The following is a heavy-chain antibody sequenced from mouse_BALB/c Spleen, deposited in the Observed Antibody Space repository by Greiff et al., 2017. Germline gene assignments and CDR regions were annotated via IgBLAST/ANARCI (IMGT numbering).Heavy chain of an antibody. CDR3: ASYDYDDAMDY. Sequence: VKLMESGGGLVQPGGSLKLSCAASGFTFSSYTMSWVRQTPEKRLEWVAYISNGGGSTYYPDTVKGRFTISRDNAKNTLYLQMSSLKSEDTAMYYCASYDYDDAMDYWGQGTSVTVSS. CDR2: ISNGGGST. J-gene: IGHJ4*01. V-gene: IGHV5-12-2*01. CDR1: GFTFSSYT. D-gene: IGHD2-4*01.